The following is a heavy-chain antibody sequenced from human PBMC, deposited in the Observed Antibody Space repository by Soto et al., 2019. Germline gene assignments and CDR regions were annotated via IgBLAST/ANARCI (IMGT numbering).Heavy chain of an antibody. CDR1: GGASVTPINY. CDR2: IYYSGST. D-gene: IGHD6-13*01. Sequence: QVQLQESGPGLVKPSGTLSLTCTVTGGASVTPINYWTWVRRAPGKGLEWIGEIYYSGSTNYNPSLKSRVSISVDKSKNQLSLKLTSVTAADTAMYYCARGLAAEGFFDYWGQGTLVTVSS. J-gene: IGHJ4*02. CDR3: ARGLAAEGFFDY. V-gene: IGHV4-4*02.